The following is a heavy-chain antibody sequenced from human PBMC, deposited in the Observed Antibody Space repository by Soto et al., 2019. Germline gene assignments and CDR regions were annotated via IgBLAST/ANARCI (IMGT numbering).Heavy chain of an antibody. Sequence: SETLSLTXTVSGDSIISSDFYWGWVRQPPGKGLEWIGSIFYLGSSYYNPSLKSRVTMSVDTSKNQFSLRLRSVTAADTALYFCARHSLALRKNNWFDPWGQGIMATVS. J-gene: IGHJ5*02. D-gene: IGHD3-3*02. CDR3: ARHSLALRKNNWFDP. CDR2: IFYLGSS. V-gene: IGHV4-39*01. CDR1: GDSIISSDFY.